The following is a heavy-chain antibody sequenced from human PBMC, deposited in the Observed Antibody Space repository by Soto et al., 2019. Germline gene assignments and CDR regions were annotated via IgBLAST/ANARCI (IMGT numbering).Heavy chain of an antibody. J-gene: IGHJ5*02. CDR1: GGSISSYY. CDR2: IYYSGST. Sequence: SETLSLTCTVSGGSISSYYLSWIRQPPGKGLEWIGYIYYSGSTNYNPSLKSRVTISVDTSKNQFSLKLSSVTAADTAVYYCARELRHYYGSGSYFNWFDPRGQRTLVTVSS. CDR3: ARELRHYYGSGSYFNWFDP. V-gene: IGHV4-59*01. D-gene: IGHD3-10*01.